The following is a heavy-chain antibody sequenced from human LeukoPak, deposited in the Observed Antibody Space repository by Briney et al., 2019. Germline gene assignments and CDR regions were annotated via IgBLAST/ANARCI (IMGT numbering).Heavy chain of an antibody. CDR3: ARLRSDTFDI. CDR1: GGSISSSSYY. D-gene: IGHD4-17*01. J-gene: IGHJ3*02. Sequence: PSENLSLTCTVSGGSISSSSYYWGWIRQPPGKGLEWIGNIYYSGSTYYNPSLKSRVTISVDTSKNQSALKLNSVTAADTAVYYCARLRSDTFDIWGQGTMVTVSS. CDR2: IYYSGST. V-gene: IGHV4-39*01.